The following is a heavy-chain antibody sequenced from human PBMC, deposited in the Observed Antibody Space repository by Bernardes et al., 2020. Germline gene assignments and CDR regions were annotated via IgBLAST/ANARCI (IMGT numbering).Heavy chain of an antibody. CDR2: IYPGDSDT. Sequence: GESLKISCKGSGYSFTSYWLGWVRQMPGKGLEWIGIIYPGDSDTRYSPSFQGQVTISADKSISTAYLQWSSLKASDTAMYYCARQRTGYERGNWFDPWGQGTLVTVSS. D-gene: IGHD5-12*01. CDR3: ARQRTGYERGNWFDP. CDR1: GYSFTSYW. V-gene: IGHV5-51*01. J-gene: IGHJ5*02.